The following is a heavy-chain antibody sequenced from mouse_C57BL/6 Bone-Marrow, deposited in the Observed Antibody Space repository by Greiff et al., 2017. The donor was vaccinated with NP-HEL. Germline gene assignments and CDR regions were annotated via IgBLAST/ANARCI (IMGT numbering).Heavy chain of an antibody. D-gene: IGHD2-4*01. CDR3: ARRSDYDDCLFAY. CDR1: GYSFTGYY. J-gene: IGHJ3*01. V-gene: IGHV1-42*01. Sequence: EVQLQQSGPELVKPGASVKISCKASGYSFTGYYMNWVKQSPEKSLEWIGEINPSTGGTTYNQKFKAKATLTVDKSSSTAYMQLKSLTAEDSAVYYCARRSDYDDCLFAYWGQGTLVTVSA. CDR2: INPSTGGT.